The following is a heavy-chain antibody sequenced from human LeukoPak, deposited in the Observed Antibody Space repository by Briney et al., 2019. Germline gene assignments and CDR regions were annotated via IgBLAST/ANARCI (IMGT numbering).Heavy chain of an antibody. CDR1: GFTFSSYA. Sequence: GGSLRLSCAASGFTFSSYAMSWARQAPGKGLEWIAYINHNAEMIFYPDFVKGRFTISRDNPKKSLYLQMNALRYEDTAIYYCARDHDWAFDLWGQGTLVTVSS. D-gene: IGHD3-9*01. CDR2: INHNAEMI. J-gene: IGHJ4*02. V-gene: IGHV3-48*02. CDR3: ARDHDWAFDL.